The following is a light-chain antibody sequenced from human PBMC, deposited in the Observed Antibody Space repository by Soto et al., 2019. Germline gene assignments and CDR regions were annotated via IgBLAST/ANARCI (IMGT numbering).Light chain of an antibody. Sequence: IVLTQSPGTLSLSPGERVTLSCRASQSVTTRLAWYQHKPGQAPTLLMSGASNTASGVPVRFSGSGSGTDFTLTITRLQPEDFALYYCQQYGASPITFGLGTRL. J-gene: IGKJ5*01. CDR1: QSVTTR. CDR3: QQYGASPIT. CDR2: GAS. V-gene: IGKV3-20*01.